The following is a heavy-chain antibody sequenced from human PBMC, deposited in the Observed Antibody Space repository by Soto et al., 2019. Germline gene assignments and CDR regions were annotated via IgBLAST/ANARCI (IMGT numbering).Heavy chain of an antibody. CDR1: AYSFTNNW. CDR3: ARVSLFCTNGVCKFDY. CDR2: IYPGDSDT. D-gene: IGHD2-8*01. V-gene: IGHV5-51*01. Sequence: GESLKISCKVSAYSFTNNWIGWVRQMPGKGLEWMGSIYPGDSDTTYSPSFQGQVTISADRSIDTAYLQWSSLKASDTAMYYCARVSLFCTNGVCKFDYWGQGTQVTVSS. J-gene: IGHJ4*02.